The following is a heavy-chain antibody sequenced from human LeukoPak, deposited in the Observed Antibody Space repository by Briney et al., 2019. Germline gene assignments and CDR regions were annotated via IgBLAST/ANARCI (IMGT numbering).Heavy chain of an antibody. J-gene: IGHJ4*02. D-gene: IGHD6-13*01. CDR1: GFTFSDYH. CDR3: ARVSPYSSSWYDY. V-gene: IGHV3-23*01. Sequence: GGSLRLSCAASGFTFSDYHMGWVRQAPGKGPEWVSGISGSGYNTYYADSVKGRFTISRDNSKNTLYLQMNSLRAEDTAVYYCARVSPYSSSWYDYWGQGTLVTVSS. CDR2: ISGSGYNT.